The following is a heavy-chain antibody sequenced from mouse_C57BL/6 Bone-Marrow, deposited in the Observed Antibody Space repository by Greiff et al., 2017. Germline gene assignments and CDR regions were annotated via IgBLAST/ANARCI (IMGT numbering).Heavy chain of an antibody. CDR1: GFTFSNYW. Sequence: EVKLVESGGGLVQPGGSMKLSCVASGFTFSNYWMNWVRQSPEKGLEWVAQIRLKSDNYATHYAESVKGRFTISRDDSKSSVYMQMNNLRAEETGMYYGTGGRRLRRGAWFAYWGQGTLVTVSA. CDR3: TGGRRLRRGAWFAY. V-gene: IGHV6-3*01. J-gene: IGHJ3*01. D-gene: IGHD2-4*01. CDR2: IRLKSDNYAT.